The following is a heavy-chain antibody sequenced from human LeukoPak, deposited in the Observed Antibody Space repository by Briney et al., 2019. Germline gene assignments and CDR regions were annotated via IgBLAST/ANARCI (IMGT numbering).Heavy chain of an antibody. J-gene: IGHJ4*02. V-gene: IGHV4-30-4*02. Sequence: SETLSLTCTVSGGSISSGDYYWSWIRQPPGKGLEGIGYIYYSGSTYYNPSLKSRVTISVYTSKNQFSLKLSSVTAADTAVYYCARGGDSSSRPFDYWGQGTLVTVSS. CDR3: ARGGDSSSRPFDY. CDR2: IYYSGST. D-gene: IGHD6-6*01. CDR1: GGSISSGDYY.